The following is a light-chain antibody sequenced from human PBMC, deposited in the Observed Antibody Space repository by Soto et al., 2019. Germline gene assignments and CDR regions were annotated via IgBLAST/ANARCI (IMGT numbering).Light chain of an antibody. J-gene: IGKJ5*01. CDR1: QSVSNNY. Sequence: EIVLTQSPGTLSLSPGARAPLSCRASQSVSNNYLAWYQQKPGQAPRLLIYGASNRATGIPDRFSGSGSGTDFTLEISRVETDDVGIYYCMQSTQLPPTFGQGTRLEIK. V-gene: IGKV3-20*01. CDR3: MQSTQLPPT. CDR2: GAS.